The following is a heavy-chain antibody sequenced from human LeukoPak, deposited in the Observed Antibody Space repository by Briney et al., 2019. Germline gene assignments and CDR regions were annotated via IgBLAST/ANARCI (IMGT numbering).Heavy chain of an antibody. Sequence: SETLSLTCAVYGGSFSGYYWSWIRQPPGKGLEWIGEINHSGSTNYNPSLKSRVTISVDTSKNQFSLKLSSVTAADTAVYYCARQGVVPAAIGWFDPWGQGTLVTVSS. CDR1: GGSFSGYY. D-gene: IGHD2-2*02. CDR2: INHSGST. V-gene: IGHV4-34*01. J-gene: IGHJ5*02. CDR3: ARQGVVPAAIGWFDP.